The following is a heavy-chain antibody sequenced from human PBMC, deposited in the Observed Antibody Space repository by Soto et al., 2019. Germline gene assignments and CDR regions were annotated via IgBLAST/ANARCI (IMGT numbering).Heavy chain of an antibody. CDR1: GYTFTGYY. CDR2: INPNSGGT. D-gene: IGHD2-21*02. V-gene: IGHV1-2*02. Sequence: GASVKVSCKASGYTFTGYYMHWVRQAPGQGLEWMGWINPNSGGTNYAQKFQGRVTMTRDTSISTAYMELSRLRSDDTAVYYCARDLFHVVVTAQEGHGMDVWGQGTTVTGSS. J-gene: IGHJ6*02. CDR3: ARDLFHVVVTAQEGHGMDV.